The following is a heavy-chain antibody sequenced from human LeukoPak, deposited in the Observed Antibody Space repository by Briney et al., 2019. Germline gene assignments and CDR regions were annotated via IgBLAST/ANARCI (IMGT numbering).Heavy chain of an antibody. D-gene: IGHD3-3*01. CDR2: ISSSGSTI. J-gene: IGHJ4*02. CDR3: AKDRDFWSGYYTAFDY. V-gene: IGHV3-11*01. CDR1: GFTFSDYY. Sequence: GGSLRLSCAASGFTFSDYYMSWIRQAPGKGLEWVSYISSSGSTIYYADSVKGRFTISRDNSKNTLYLQMNSLRAEDAALYYCAKDRDFWSGYYTAFDYWGQGTLVTVSS.